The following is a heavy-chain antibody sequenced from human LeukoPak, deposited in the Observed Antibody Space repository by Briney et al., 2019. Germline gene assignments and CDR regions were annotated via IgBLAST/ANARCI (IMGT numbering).Heavy chain of an antibody. Sequence: GGSLRLSCAASGFTFSNYAVTWVRQAPGKGLEWVSTITGSGGSTFYADSVKGRFTISRDNSMDTLYLQMSSLRAEDTAVYYCAKDRGRYYDSSGYYWGYYFDSWGQGILVTVST. CDR3: AKDRGRYYDSSGYYWGYYFDS. CDR1: GFTFSNYA. V-gene: IGHV3-23*01. D-gene: IGHD3-22*01. CDR2: ITGSGGST. J-gene: IGHJ4*02.